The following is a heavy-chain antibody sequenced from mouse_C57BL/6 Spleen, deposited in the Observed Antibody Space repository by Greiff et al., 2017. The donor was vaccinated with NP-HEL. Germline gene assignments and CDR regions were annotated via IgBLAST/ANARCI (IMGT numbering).Heavy chain of an antibody. V-gene: IGHV7-3*01. CDR2: IRNKANGYTT. CDR1: GFTFTDYY. CDR3: ARYHSNPYYAMDY. D-gene: IGHD2-5*01. Sequence: EVKLMESGGGLVQPGGSLSLSCAASGFTFTDYYMSWVRQPPGKALEWLGFIRNKANGYTTEYSASVKGRFTISRDNSQSILYLQMNALRAEDSATYYCARYHSNPYYAMDYWGQGTSVTVSS. J-gene: IGHJ4*01.